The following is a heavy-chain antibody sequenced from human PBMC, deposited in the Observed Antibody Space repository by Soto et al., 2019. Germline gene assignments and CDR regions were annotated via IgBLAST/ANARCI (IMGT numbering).Heavy chain of an antibody. D-gene: IGHD1-1*01. Sequence: PGESLKISCKGSGYSFTSYWISWVRQMPGKGLEWMGRIDPSDSYTNYSPSFQGHVTISADKSISTAYLQWSSQKASDTAMYYCARQRQTGTHYYYSRMDVWGQGTTVPVSS. CDR2: IDPSDSYT. V-gene: IGHV5-10-1*01. J-gene: IGHJ6*02. CDR1: GYSFTSYW. CDR3: ARQRQTGTHYYYSRMDV.